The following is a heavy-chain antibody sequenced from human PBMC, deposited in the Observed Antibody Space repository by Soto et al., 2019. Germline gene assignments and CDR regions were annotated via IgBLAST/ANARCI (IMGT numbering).Heavy chain of an antibody. D-gene: IGHD5-12*01. CDR2: ISPDNGNT. Sequence: QVQLVQSGGEVKKPGASVKVSCKASGYTFTIYGINWVRQAPGQGREWMGWISPDNGNTNYAQKLQGRVTMTTDTSTSTAYMELRSLRSYDTAVYYCARALGDSGYAGMDVWGQGTTVTVSS. CDR1: GYTFTIYG. V-gene: IGHV1-18*01. J-gene: IGHJ6*02. CDR3: ARALGDSGYAGMDV.